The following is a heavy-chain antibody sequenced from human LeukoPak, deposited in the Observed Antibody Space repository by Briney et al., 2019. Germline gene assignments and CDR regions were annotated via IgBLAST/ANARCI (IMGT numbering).Heavy chain of an antibody. V-gene: IGHV1-2*02. CDR2: ITPNSGGT. Sequence: ASVKVSCKASGYTFTGYYIDWVRQAPGQGLEWMGWITPNSGGTKYGQKFQGRVTMTRDTSISTAYMELSSLRSDDTAVYYCARVLRWNYVEDAFDIWGQGTMVTVSS. J-gene: IGHJ3*02. D-gene: IGHD1-7*01. CDR3: ARVLRWNYVEDAFDI. CDR1: GYTFTGYY.